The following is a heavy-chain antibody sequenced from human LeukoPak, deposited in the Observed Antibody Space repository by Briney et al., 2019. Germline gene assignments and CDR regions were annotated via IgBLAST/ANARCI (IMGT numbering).Heavy chain of an antibody. Sequence: QAGGSLRLSCGASGFTFSSYAMSWVRQPPGKGLEWVSVISTSGGTTHDAASVKGRFTISRHNSENTLPLQRTILRAEAPASYYFAIDFLYFDTRGRYYTPYDDFYMWGEGTMVTVSS. D-gene: IGHD3-22*01. V-gene: IGHV3-23*01. J-gene: IGHJ3*02. CDR1: GFTFSSYA. CDR3: AIDFLYFDTRGRYYTPYDDFYM. CDR2: ISTSGGTT.